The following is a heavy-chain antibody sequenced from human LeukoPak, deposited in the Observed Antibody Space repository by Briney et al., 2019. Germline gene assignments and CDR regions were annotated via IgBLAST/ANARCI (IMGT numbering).Heavy chain of an antibody. V-gene: IGHV4-34*01. CDR3: ARGLRVTAGAFDI. Sequence: SETLSLTCAVSGGSINTYYWTWIRQPPGKGLEWIGEINHSGSTNYNPPLKSRVTISVDTSKNQFSLKLSSVTAADTAVYYCARGLRVTAGAFDIWGQGTMVTVSS. CDR1: GGSINTYY. CDR2: INHSGST. J-gene: IGHJ3*02. D-gene: IGHD2-21*02.